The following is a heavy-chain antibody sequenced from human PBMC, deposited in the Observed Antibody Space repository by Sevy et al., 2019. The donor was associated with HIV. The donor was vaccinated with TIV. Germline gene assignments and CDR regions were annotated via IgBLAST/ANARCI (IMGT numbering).Heavy chain of an antibody. Sequence: GGSLRLSCAASGFSFSNYAMSWVRQAPGKGLEWVSTLIGGGSRTYYADSVTGRFTISRDNSRNTLYLQMNSLRAEDTAVYYCTTGPITIFGVVIPQSPNYWGQGTLVTVSS. D-gene: IGHD3-3*01. CDR3: TTGPITIFGVVIPQSPNY. V-gene: IGHV3-23*01. CDR1: GFSFSNYA. J-gene: IGHJ4*02. CDR2: LIGGGSRT.